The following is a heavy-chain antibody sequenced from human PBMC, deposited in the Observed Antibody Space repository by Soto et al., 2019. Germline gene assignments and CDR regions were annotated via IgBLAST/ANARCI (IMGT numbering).Heavy chain of an antibody. J-gene: IGHJ6*02. CDR3: ARERLSALYYYYGMDV. CDR2: IWYDGSNK. Sequence: GGSLRLSCAASGFTFSSYGMHWVRQAPGKGLEWVAVIWYDGSNKYYADSEKGRFTISRDNSKNTLYLQMNSLRAEDTAVYYCARERLSALYYYYGMDVWGQGTTVTVSS. CDR1: GFTFSSYG. D-gene: IGHD3-16*02. V-gene: IGHV3-33*01.